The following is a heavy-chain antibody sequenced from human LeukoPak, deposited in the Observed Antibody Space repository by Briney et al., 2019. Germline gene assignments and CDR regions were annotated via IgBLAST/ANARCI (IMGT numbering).Heavy chain of an antibody. Sequence: GGSLRLSCAASGFTVSSNYMSWVRQAPGKGLEWVSVIYSGGSTYYADSVKGRFTISRHNSKNTLYLQMNSLRAEDTAVYYCARAIRVGVPYYFDNWGQGTLVTVSS. CDR3: ARAIRVGVPYYFDN. V-gene: IGHV3-53*04. CDR2: IYSGGST. D-gene: IGHD1-26*01. J-gene: IGHJ4*02. CDR1: GFTVSSNY.